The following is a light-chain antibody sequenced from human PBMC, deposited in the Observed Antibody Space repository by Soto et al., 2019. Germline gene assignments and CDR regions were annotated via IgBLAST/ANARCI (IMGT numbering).Light chain of an antibody. CDR2: AAS. CDR1: QSISNY. V-gene: IGKV1-39*01. CDR3: QQSYSTPRT. J-gene: IGKJ1*01. Sequence: DIQMTQSPSSLSASVGDRVTITCRASQSISNYLNWYQQKPGKAPNLLIYAASRLQSGVPSRFSSSGSGTDFALTISSLQPEDFATYYCQQSYSTPRTFGQGTEVEIK.